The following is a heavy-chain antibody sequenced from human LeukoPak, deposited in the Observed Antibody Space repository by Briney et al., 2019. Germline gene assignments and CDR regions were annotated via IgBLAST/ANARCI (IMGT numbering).Heavy chain of an antibody. V-gene: IGHV5-51*01. Sequence: VESLKISCQTSGYSFNNFWIGWLRQMPGKGLEWMGIIYAGNSETRYSPPFQGQVTMSVDRSMNIAYLQWSSLKASDTAMYYCARDIAVSGLYFDFWGQGTLVTVSS. CDR2: IYAGNSET. D-gene: IGHD6-19*01. CDR3: ARDIAVSGLYFDF. J-gene: IGHJ4*02. CDR1: GYSFNNFW.